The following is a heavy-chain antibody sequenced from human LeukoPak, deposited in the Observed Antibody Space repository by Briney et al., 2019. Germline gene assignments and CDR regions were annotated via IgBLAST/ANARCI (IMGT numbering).Heavy chain of an antibody. CDR1: GFTFSNYA. CDR2: ISGSGGST. D-gene: IGHD3-22*01. J-gene: IGHJ4*02. CDR3: AKSQWYDSSVGDY. V-gene: IGHV3-23*01. Sequence: GGSLRLSCAASGFTFSNYAMTWVRQAPGKGLEWVSTISGSGGSTYYADSVKGRFTISRDNSKNTLYLQMSSLTAEDTAEYYCAKSQWYDSSVGDYWGQGTLVTVSS.